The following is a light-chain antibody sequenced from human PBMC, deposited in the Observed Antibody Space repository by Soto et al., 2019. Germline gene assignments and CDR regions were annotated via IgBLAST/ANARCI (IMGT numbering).Light chain of an antibody. V-gene: IGKV3-11*01. CDR2: DAS. CDR1: QSIGRY. Sequence: EIVLTQSPATLSLSPGERVTLSCRASQSIGRYLAWYQHIPGQAPRLLIYDASNRATGIPARFSGSGSGTVFPLTIRSLEPEVFADYSCQQRANWLTFGGGTKVEIK. CDR3: QQRANWLT. J-gene: IGKJ4*01.